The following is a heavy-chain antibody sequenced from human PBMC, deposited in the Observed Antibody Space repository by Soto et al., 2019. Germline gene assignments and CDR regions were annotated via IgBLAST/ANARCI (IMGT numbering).Heavy chain of an antibody. D-gene: IGHD3-22*01. CDR1: GGTFSRYS. CDR3: ARPYEGGYSSNHHYYYALDV. CDR2: IVPIFGTR. V-gene: IGHV1-69*05. Sequence: SVKVSCKISGGTFSRYSISWVRQAPGQGLEWMGGIVPIFGTRNYAQKFQDRVTITTDESATTAHMELSNLRSEDTAVYYCARPYEGGYSSNHHYYYALDVWGQGTAVTV. J-gene: IGHJ6*02.